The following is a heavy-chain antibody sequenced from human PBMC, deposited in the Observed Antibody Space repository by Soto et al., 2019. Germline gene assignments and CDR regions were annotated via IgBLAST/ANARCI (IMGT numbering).Heavy chain of an antibody. CDR3: AREIGHYDFWSGSNYYYYMDV. D-gene: IGHD3-3*01. CDR1: GYTFTSYG. J-gene: IGHJ6*03. CDR2: ISAYNGNT. Sequence: QVQLVQSGAEVKKPGASVKVSCKASGYTFTSYGISWARQAPGQGLEWMVWISAYNGNTNYAQKLQGRVTMTTDTSTSTDYMELRSLRSDDTAVYYCAREIGHYDFWSGSNYYYYMDVWGKGTTVTVSS. V-gene: IGHV1-18*01.